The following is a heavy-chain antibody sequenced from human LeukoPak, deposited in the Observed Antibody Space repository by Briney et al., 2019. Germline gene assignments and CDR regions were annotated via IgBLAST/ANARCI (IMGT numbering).Heavy chain of an antibody. CDR2: ISYGGSP. CDR3: ARGNGWKLHDY. CDR1: TDSLHSGGPY. J-gene: IGHJ4*02. Sequence: SETLSLTCTVSTDSLHSGGPYWAWIRQPPGRGLEWLATISYGGSPYYTPSLKSRLTISLGPSKNQFSLELTSVTAADTAVYYCARGNGWKLHDYWGQGIQVTVSS. D-gene: IGHD4-23*01. V-gene: IGHV4-39*07.